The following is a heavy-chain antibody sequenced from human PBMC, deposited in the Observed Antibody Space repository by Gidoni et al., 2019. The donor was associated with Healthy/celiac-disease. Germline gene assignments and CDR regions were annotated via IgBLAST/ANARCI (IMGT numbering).Heavy chain of an antibody. J-gene: IGHJ2*01. D-gene: IGHD4-17*01. CDR3: ARDSSSVTTAYFDL. V-gene: IGHV3-74*01. Sequence: SVKGRFTISSATSKNTLYLQMHSLRAEDTAVYSCARDSSSVTTAYFDLWGRGTLVTVSS.